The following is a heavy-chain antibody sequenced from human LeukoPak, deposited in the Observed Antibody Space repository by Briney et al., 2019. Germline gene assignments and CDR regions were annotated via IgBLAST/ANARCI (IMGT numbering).Heavy chain of an antibody. CDR1: GFTFSDHY. V-gene: IGHV3-72*01. CDR3: VRGRNSFDY. CDR2: IRNKANRYTT. Sequence: GGSLRLSCAVSGFTFSDHYMDWVRQAPGKGLEWVGRIRNKANRYTTEYAASVKGRFSISRDDSRYSLYLQMNSLKTEDTAVYYCVRGRNSFDYWGQGTLVTVSS. J-gene: IGHJ4*02. D-gene: IGHD2/OR15-2a*01.